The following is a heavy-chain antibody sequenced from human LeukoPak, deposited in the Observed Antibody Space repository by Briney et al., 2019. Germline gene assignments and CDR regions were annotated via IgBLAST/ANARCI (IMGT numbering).Heavy chain of an antibody. CDR2: TYHSGST. CDR3: ASGSIAAPGYFDY. J-gene: IGHJ4*02. Sequence: SQTLSLTCTVSGGSISSGGYYWSWIRQPPGKGLEWIGYTYHSGSTYYNPSLKSRVTISVDRSKNQFSLKLSSVTAADTAVYYCASGSIAAPGYFDYWGQGTLVTVSS. V-gene: IGHV4-30-2*01. CDR1: GGSISSGGYY. D-gene: IGHD6-25*01.